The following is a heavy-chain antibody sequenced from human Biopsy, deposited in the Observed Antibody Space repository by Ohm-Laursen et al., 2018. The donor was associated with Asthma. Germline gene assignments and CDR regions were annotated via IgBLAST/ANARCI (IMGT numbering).Heavy chain of an antibody. CDR1: GGTFNTYV. V-gene: IGHV1-69*13. J-gene: IGHJ4*02. D-gene: IGHD2-2*01. Sequence: GASAKVSCKSLGGTFNTYVIGWVRQAPGQGLEWMGGINSVFGTTAYPQKFQDRVTITADDSTITVYMELSSLRSEDTAVYYCARKAGSCISRTCYSLDFWGQGTLVTVSS. CDR3: ARKAGSCISRTCYSLDF. CDR2: INSVFGTT.